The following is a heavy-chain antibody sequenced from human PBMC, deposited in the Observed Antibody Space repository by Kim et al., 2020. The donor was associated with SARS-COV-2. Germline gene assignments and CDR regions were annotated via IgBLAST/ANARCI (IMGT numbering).Heavy chain of an antibody. Sequence: DYAVSGKSRITINPDTSKNPFSLQLNSVTPEDTAVYYCARDRPGTTPFDYWGQGTLVTVSS. D-gene: IGHD1-7*01. CDR3: ARDRPGTTPFDY. J-gene: IGHJ4*02. V-gene: IGHV6-1*01.